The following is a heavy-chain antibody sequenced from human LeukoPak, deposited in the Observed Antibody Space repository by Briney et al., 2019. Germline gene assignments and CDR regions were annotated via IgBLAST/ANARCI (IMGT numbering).Heavy chain of an antibody. CDR3: AKDKAGDGDY. CDR1: GFTFSSYG. J-gene: IGHJ4*02. D-gene: IGHD7-27*01. CDR2: ISYDGSNK. V-gene: IGHV3-30*18. Sequence: GGSLRLSCAASGFTFSSYGMHWVRQAPGKGLEWVAVISYDGSNKYYADSVKGRFTISRDNSKNTLYLQMNSLRAEDTAVYYCAKDKAGDGDYWGQGTLVIVSS.